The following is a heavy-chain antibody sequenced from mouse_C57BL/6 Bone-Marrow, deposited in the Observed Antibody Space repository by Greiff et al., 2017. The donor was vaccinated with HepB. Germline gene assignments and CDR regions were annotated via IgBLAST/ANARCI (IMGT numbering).Heavy chain of an antibody. CDR1: GFNIKDDY. V-gene: IGHV14-4*01. CDR2: IDPENGDT. J-gene: IGHJ2*01. Sequence: EVQRVESGAELVRPGASVKLSCTASGFNIKDDYMHWVKQRPEQGLEWIGWIDPENGDTEYASKFQGKATITADTSSNTAYLQLSSLTSEDTAVYYCTTRGTTVPYFDYWGQGTTLTVSS. CDR3: TTRGTTVPYFDY. D-gene: IGHD1-1*01.